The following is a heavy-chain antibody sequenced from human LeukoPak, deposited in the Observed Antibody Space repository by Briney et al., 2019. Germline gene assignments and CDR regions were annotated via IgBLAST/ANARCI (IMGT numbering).Heavy chain of an antibody. Sequence: GRSLRLSCAASGFTFSSYVMHWVRQAPGKGLEWVAIISYDGSNEYYADSVKGRFTISRDNSKNTLYLQMNSLRAADTAVYYCAKVYYRGLNWGQGTLVTVSS. CDR2: ISYDGSNE. J-gene: IGHJ4*02. CDR3: AKVYYRGLN. CDR1: GFTFSSYV. V-gene: IGHV3-30*04. D-gene: IGHD3-10*01.